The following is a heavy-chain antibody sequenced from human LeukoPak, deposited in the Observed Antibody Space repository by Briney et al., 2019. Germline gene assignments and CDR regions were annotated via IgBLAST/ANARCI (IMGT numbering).Heavy chain of an antibody. V-gene: IGHV3-30*18. CDR1: EFTFSSYG. CDR2: ISYDGSNK. CDR3: AKVGNSWDFDY. D-gene: IGHD6-13*01. Sequence: GGSLRLSCAASEFTFSSYGMHWVRQAPGKGLEWVALISYDGSNKYYADSVKGRFTISRDNSKNTLYLQMNSLRGEDTAVYYCAKVGNSWDFDYWGQGTLVTVSS. J-gene: IGHJ4*02.